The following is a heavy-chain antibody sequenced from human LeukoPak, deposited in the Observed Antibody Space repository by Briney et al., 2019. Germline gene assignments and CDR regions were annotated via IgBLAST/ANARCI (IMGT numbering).Heavy chain of an antibody. CDR1: GFTFSSYS. V-gene: IGHV3-48*01. D-gene: IGHD3/OR15-3a*01. CDR3: ARDLDGGHGSDY. CDR2: ISSGSSTI. J-gene: IGHJ4*02. Sequence: GGSLRLSCAASGFTFSSYSMNWVRQAPGKGLEWVSYISSGSSTIYYADSVKGRFTISRDNAKNSLYLQMNSLRAEDTAVYYCARDLDGGHGSDYWGQGTLVTVSS.